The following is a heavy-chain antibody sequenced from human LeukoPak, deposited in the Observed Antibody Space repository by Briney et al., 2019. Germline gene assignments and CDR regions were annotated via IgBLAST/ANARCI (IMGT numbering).Heavy chain of an antibody. CDR3: ARGYCSSTSCYLYWFDP. CDR2: SIPILGIA. D-gene: IGHD2-2*01. CDR1: GVTFSSYT. J-gene: IGHJ5*02. V-gene: IGHV1-69*02. Sequence: ASVMVSCKASGVTFSSYTISWVRQAPGQGLEWMGRSIPILGIANYAQKFQCRVRITEDKSTSTAYMELSSLRSEDTDVYYRARGYCSSTSCYLYWFDPWGQGTLVTVSS.